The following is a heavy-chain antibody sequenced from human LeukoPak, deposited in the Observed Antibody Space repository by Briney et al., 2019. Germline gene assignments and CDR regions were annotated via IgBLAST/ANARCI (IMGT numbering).Heavy chain of an antibody. CDR1: GGSISSYY. D-gene: IGHD3-10*01. Sequence: SETLSLTCTVSGGSISSYYWSWIRQPPGKGLEWIGYIYTSGSTNYNPSLKSRVTISVDTSKNQFSLKLSSVTAADTAVYYCARGYYYGSGSYPLDYWGQGTLVTVSS. CDR2: IYTSGST. J-gene: IGHJ4*02. V-gene: IGHV4-4*09. CDR3: ARGYYYGSGSYPLDY.